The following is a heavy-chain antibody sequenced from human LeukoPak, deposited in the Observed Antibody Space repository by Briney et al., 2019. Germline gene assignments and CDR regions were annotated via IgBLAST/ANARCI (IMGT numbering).Heavy chain of an antibody. CDR2: FYTNGGT. CDR3: TNLLPTLYYFDS. V-gene: IGHV3-53*01. J-gene: IGHJ4*02. D-gene: IGHD2-15*01. CDR1: GFSVSDYY. Sequence: GGSLRPSCAASGFSVSDYYMSWVRQAPGKGLEWISVFYTNGGTYYADSVKGRFTISTDNSRNMLYLQMNSLRAEDTAMYYCTNLLPTLYYFDSWGQGTLVIVSS.